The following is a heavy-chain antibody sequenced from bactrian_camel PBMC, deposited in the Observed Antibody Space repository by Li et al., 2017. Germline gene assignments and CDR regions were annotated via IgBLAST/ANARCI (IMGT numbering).Heavy chain of an antibody. V-gene: IGHV3S53*01. CDR3: AADHREWLLIPRYDY. J-gene: IGHJ4*01. D-gene: IGHD2*01. CDR2: LGMYGRT. Sequence: QVQLVESGGASVQAGGPLRLSCQASGYGSSGLYMAWFRQYPGEEREGIAALGMYGRTSYRDSMAGRFTISEDNAKNTLYLEIRSLRSEDTATYYCAADHREWLLIPRYDYWGQGTQVTVS. CDR1: GYGSSGLY.